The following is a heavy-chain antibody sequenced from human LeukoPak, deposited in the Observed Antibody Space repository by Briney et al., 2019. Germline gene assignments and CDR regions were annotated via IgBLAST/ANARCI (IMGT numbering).Heavy chain of an antibody. CDR1: GDSVSSNSAA. Sequence: SQTLSLTCAISGDSVSSNSAAWNWIRQSPSRGLEWLGRTYYRSKWYNDYAVSVKSRITINPDTSKNQFSLELNPVTAADTAIYYCATYYDRSGYKLDYWGQGTLVTVSS. D-gene: IGHD3-22*01. V-gene: IGHV6-1*01. CDR2: TYYRSKWYN. J-gene: IGHJ4*02. CDR3: ATYYDRSGYKLDY.